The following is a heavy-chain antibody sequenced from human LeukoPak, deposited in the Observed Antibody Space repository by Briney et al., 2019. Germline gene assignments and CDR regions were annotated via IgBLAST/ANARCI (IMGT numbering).Heavy chain of an antibody. V-gene: IGHV3-23*01. J-gene: IGHJ3*02. Sequence: GGSLRLSCAGTGFTFSTYSMNWVRQTPDKGLEWVSAISGSGGSTYYADSVKGRFTISRDNSKNTLYLQMNSLRAEDTAVYYCAKGSTTHAFDIWGQGTMVTVSS. CDR2: ISGSGGST. CDR1: GFTFSTYS. CDR3: AKGSTTHAFDI. D-gene: IGHD2-15*01.